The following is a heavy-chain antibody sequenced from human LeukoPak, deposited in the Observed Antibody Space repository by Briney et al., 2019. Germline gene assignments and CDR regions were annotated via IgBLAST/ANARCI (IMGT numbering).Heavy chain of an antibody. CDR2: IKQDGSEK. D-gene: IGHD3-10*02. V-gene: IGHV3-7*01. Sequence: GGSLRLSCAASEFTFFTYWMSWVRQAPGKGLEWVANIKQDGSEKYYVDSVKGRFTISRDNAKNSLYLQMNSLRAEDTAVYYCAELGITMIGGVWGKGTTVTISS. CDR1: EFTFFTYW. J-gene: IGHJ6*04. CDR3: AELGITMIGGV.